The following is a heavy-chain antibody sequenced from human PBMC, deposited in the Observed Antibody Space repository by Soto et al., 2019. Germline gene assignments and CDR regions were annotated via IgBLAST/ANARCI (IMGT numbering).Heavy chain of an antibody. CDR1: GFTFSSHA. D-gene: IGHD3-3*01. CDR3: AKQLNYDFWSGYPDAFDI. J-gene: IGHJ3*02. CDR2: ISGSGGST. V-gene: IGHV3-23*01. Sequence: EVQLLESGGGLVQPGGSLRLSCAASGFTFSSHAMSWVHQAPGKGLEWVSGISGSGGSTYSADSVKGRFTISRDNSKNTLYLQMNSLRAEDTALYYCAKQLNYDFWSGYPDAFDIWGQGTMVIVSS.